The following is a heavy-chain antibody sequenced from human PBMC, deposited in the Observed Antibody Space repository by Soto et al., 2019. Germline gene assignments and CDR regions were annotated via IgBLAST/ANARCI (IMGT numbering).Heavy chain of an antibody. CDR1: GGSFSGYY. D-gene: IGHD3-16*02. Sequence: LSLTCAVYGGSFSGYYWSWIRQPPGKGLEWIGEINHSGSTNYNPSLKSRVTISVDTSKNQFSLKLSSVTAADTAVYYCARGKLSDYVWGSYRYHFDYWGQGTVVTVSS. CDR2: INHSGST. J-gene: IGHJ4*02. V-gene: IGHV4-34*01. CDR3: ARGKLSDYVWGSYRYHFDY.